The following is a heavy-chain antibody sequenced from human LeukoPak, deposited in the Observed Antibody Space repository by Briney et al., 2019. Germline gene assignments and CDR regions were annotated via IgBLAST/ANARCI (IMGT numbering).Heavy chain of an antibody. V-gene: IGHV3-23*01. CDR2: ISGSGAKA. CDR3: AKDPMWFGEGDYKYYMDV. J-gene: IGHJ6*03. CDR1: KFTFSTSA. Sequence: GGSLRLSCAAPKFTFSTSALSWVRQAPGRGLEWVSGISGSGAKAYYSDSVKGRFTISRDNSKSVLYLQMNSLRVEDTALYYCAKDPMWFGEGDYKYYMDVWGKGTTVTVSS. D-gene: IGHD3-10*01.